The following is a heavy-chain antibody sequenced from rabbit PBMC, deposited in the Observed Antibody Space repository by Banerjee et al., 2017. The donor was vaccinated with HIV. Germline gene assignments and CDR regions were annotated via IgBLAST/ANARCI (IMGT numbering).Heavy chain of an antibody. Sequence: QEQLEESGGDLVKPEGSLTLTCTASGFSFSNKYVMCWVRQAPGKGLEWIACINTSSGSTVYASWAKGRFTISRTSSTTVTLQMTSLTAADTATYFCARDGSASSVEFDLWGPGTLVTVS. CDR3: ARDGSASSVEFDL. J-gene: IGHJ4*01. V-gene: IGHV1S45*01. CDR2: INTSSGST. D-gene: IGHD1-1*01. CDR1: GFSFSNKYV.